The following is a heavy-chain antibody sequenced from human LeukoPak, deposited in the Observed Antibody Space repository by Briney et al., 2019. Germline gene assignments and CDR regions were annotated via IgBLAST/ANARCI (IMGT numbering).Heavy chain of an antibody. J-gene: IGHJ4*02. CDR2: MYHSGKT. CDR3: ARLSRKWFGERNFDY. D-gene: IGHD3-10*01. Sequence: ASETLSLTCTVSSFSITNGYFWGWVRQPPGKGLEWIASMYHSGKTYYNPSLKSRVTISVDTSKNQFSLKLSSVTAADTAVYYCARLSRKWFGERNFDYWGQGTLVTVSS. V-gene: IGHV4-38-2*02. CDR1: SFSITNGYF.